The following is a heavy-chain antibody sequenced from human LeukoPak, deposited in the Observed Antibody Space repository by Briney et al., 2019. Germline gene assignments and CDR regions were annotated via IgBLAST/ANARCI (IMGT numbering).Heavy chain of an antibody. D-gene: IGHD1-1*01. V-gene: IGHV3-53*01. Sequence: GGSLRLSCTVSGFTVSSNSMIWVRQAPGKVLAWVSFIYSDNTHYSDSVKGRFTISRDNSKNTLYLQMNSLRAEDTAVYYVARXTTGRTFGSLREIKRSREIDYWGQGTLVTVSS. CDR3: ARXTTGRTFGSLREIKRSREIDY. CDR2: IYSDNT. J-gene: IGHJ4*02. CDR1: GFTVSSNS.